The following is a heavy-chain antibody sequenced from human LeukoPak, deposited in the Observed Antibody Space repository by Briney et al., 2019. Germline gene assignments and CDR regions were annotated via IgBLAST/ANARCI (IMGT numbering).Heavy chain of an antibody. Sequence: SETLSLTCAVYGGSFSGYYWSWIRQPPGKGLEWIGEINHSGSTNYNPSLKSRVTISVDTSKNQFSLKLSSVTAADTAVYYCARGSGPYYDSSGYIYWGQGTLVTVSS. V-gene: IGHV4-34*01. D-gene: IGHD3-22*01. CDR1: GGSFSGYY. CDR3: ARGSGPYYDSSGYIY. CDR2: INHSGST. J-gene: IGHJ4*02.